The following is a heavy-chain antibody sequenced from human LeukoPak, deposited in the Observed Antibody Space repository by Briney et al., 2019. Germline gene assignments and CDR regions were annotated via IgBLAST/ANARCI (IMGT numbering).Heavy chain of an antibody. CDR2: FDPEDGET. CDR1: GYTLTELS. Sequence: ASVKVSCKVSGYTLTELSMHWVQQAPGKGLEWMGGFDPEDGETIYAQKFQGRVTMTEDTSTDTAYMELSSLRSEDTAVYYCATVEGAPVTSYGMDVWGQGTTVTVSS. J-gene: IGHJ6*02. D-gene: IGHD4-11*01. V-gene: IGHV1-24*01. CDR3: ATVEGAPVTSYGMDV.